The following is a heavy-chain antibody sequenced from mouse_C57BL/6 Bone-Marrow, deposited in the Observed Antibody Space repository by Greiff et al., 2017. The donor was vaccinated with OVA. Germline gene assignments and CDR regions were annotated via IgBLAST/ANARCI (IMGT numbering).Heavy chain of an antibody. V-gene: IGHV1-53*01. Sequence: VQLQQSGTELVKPGASVKLSCKASGYTFTSYWMHWVKQRPGQGLEWIGNINPSNGGTNYNEKFKSKATLTVDKSSSTAYMQLSSLTSEDSAVYYCARGIYYDPPMDYWGQGTSVTVSS. CDR1: GYTFTSYW. CDR2: INPSNGGT. D-gene: IGHD2-4*01. J-gene: IGHJ4*01. CDR3: ARGIYYDPPMDY.